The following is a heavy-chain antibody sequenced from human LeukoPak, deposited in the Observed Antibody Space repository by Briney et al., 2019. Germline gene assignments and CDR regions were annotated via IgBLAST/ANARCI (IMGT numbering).Heavy chain of an antibody. J-gene: IGHJ3*02. CDR1: GFTFSSYG. CDR2: ISYDGSNK. CDR3: ATSMAQDVDAFHI. V-gene: IGHV3-30*03. D-gene: IGHD2-21*01. Sequence: GGSLRLSCAASGFTFSSYGMHWVRQAPGKGLEWVAVISYDGSNKYYADSVKGRFTISRDSAKNSLYLQMNNLRAEDTAMFYRATSMAQDVDAFHIWGQGTMVTVSS.